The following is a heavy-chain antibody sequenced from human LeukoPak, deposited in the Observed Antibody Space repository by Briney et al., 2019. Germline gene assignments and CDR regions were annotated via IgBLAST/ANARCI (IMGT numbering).Heavy chain of an antibody. V-gene: IGHV3-74*01. CDR2: INSDGSST. D-gene: IGHD2-2*01. CDR3: AKKGDIVVVPAAIMIDY. CDR1: GFTFSSYW. J-gene: IGHJ4*02. Sequence: GGSLRLSCAASGFTFSSYWMHWVRQAPGKGLVWVSRINSDGSSTSYADPVKGRFTISRDNAKNTLYLQMNSLRAEDTAVYYCAKKGDIVVVPAAIMIDYWGQGTLVTVSS.